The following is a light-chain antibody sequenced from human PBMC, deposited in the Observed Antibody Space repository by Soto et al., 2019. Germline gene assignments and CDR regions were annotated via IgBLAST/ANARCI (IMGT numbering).Light chain of an antibody. CDR1: SSDVGAYNY. CDR3: CAYAGSGTVV. J-gene: IGLJ2*01. V-gene: IGLV2-8*01. Sequence: QSVLTQPPSASGSLGQSVTISCTGTSSDVGAYNYVSWYQQHPDRAPKVIIYEVSQRPSGVPDRFSGSKSGNTASLTVSGLQAEDEADYYCCAYAGSGTVVFGGGTKVTVL. CDR2: EVS.